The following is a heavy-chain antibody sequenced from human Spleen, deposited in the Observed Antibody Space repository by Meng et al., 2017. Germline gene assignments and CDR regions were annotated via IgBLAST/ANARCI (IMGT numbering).Heavy chain of an antibody. Sequence: SETLSLTCTVSGYSISSGYYWGWIRQPPGKGLEWIGSIYHSGSTYYNPSLKSRVTISVDTSKNQFSLKLSSVTAADTAVYYCARDMEYYGSGSQTNWGQGTLVTVSS. D-gene: IGHD3-10*01. CDR2: IYHSGST. CDR3: ARDMEYYGSGSQTN. CDR1: GYSISSGYY. V-gene: IGHV4-38-2*02. J-gene: IGHJ4*02.